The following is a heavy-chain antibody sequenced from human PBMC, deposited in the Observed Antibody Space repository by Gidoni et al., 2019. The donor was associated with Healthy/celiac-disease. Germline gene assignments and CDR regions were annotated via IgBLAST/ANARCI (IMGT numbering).Heavy chain of an antibody. D-gene: IGHD3-22*01. CDR1: GFTFRSYG. V-gene: IGHV3-33*01. J-gene: IGHJ5*02. Sequence: QVQLVESGGGVVQPGRALRRCCAAPGFTFRSYGMQWVRQAPGKGLEWVAVIGYDGSNKYYADSVKGRFTISRDNSKNTLYLQMNSLRAEDTAVYYCARDPVRRRYSSGYIRSPTWFDPWGQGTLVTVSS. CDR3: ARDPVRRRYSSGYIRSPTWFDP. CDR2: IGYDGSNK.